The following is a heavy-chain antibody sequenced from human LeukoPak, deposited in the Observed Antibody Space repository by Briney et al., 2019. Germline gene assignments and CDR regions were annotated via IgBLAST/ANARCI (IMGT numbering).Heavy chain of an antibody. Sequence: GGSLRLSCAASGFTFSSYAMTWVRQAPGRGLEWVSAITSAGSTYFADSVKGRFTISRDNAKNSLYLQMNSLRAEDTAVYYCAGSTVAYWGQGTLVTVSS. CDR3: AGSTVAY. D-gene: IGHD6-19*01. J-gene: IGHJ4*02. V-gene: IGHV3-23*01. CDR1: GFTFSSYA. CDR2: ITSAGST.